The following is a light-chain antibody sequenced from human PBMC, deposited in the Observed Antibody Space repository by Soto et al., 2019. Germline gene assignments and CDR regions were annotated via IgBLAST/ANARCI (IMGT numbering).Light chain of an antibody. J-gene: IGLJ1*01. CDR1: SSDVGGCNY. V-gene: IGLV2-8*01. CDR3: SSYSGTNYHYV. CDR2: EVS. Sequence: QSVLTQPPSASGSFGQSVTISCTGNSSDVGGCNYVSWYQQHPGKAPKLMIYEVSERPSGVPDRFSGSKSGNTASLTVSGLQADDEADYYCSSYSGTNYHYVFGTGTKV.